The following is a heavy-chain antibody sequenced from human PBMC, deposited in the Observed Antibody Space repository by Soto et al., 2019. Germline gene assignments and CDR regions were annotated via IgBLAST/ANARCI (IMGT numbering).Heavy chain of an antibody. CDR1: GFSLTTDRVG. V-gene: IGHV2-5*02. CDR2: IYWDDSK. D-gene: IGHD1-26*01. J-gene: IGHJ4*02. Sequence: QITLKESGPTLVKPTQTLTLTCTFSGFSLTTDRVGVGWIRQPPGEVLEWLAVIYWDDSKTYRPSLESRLTIPKHTSKNQVALTMTNMDSLDTATYYCAHSYGGRSLYWGQGTLVTVSS. CDR3: AHSYGGRSLY.